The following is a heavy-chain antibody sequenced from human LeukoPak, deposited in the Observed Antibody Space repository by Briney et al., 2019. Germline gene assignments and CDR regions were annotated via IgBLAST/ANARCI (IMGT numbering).Heavy chain of an antibody. CDR1: GFTFSSYG. J-gene: IGHJ1*01. CDR3: AKGVPDYYDSSGRYFQH. CDR2: ISCDGSNK. V-gene: IGHV3-30*18. D-gene: IGHD3-22*01. Sequence: GGSLRLSCAAYGFTFSSYGMHWDGQAPGKGLEWVAVISCDGSNKYYADSVKGRFTISRDNSKNPLYLQMNSLRAEDTAVYYCAKGVPDYYDSSGRYFQHWGQGTLVTVSS.